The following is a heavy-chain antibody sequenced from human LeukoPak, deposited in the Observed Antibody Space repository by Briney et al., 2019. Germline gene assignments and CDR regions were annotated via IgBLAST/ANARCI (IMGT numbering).Heavy chain of an antibody. Sequence: GSLRLSCAASGFTVSSNYMSWVRQAPGKGLEWVSVISSAGSTYYAGSVQGRFTISRDNSKNTLYLQMNSLRAEDTAVYYCARDSGRYTGDYWGQGTLVTVSS. D-gene: IGHD3-16*02. CDR3: ARDSGRYTGDY. V-gene: IGHV3-53*01. CDR2: ISSAGST. CDR1: GFTVSSNY. J-gene: IGHJ4*02.